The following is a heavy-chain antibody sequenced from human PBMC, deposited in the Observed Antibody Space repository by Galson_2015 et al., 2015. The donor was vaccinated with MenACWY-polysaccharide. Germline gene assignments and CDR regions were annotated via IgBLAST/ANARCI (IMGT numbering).Heavy chain of an antibody. CDR2: MNQDGSDK. V-gene: IGHV3-7*01. J-gene: IGHJ4*02. CDR1: GFTFSNYW. Sequence: SLRLSCAGSGFTFSNYWMNWVRQAPGKGLEWVANMNQDGSDKRYAESVRGRFTISRDNGKSSLFLQMISLRAEDTALYYCARGSRGSYDNWGQGSLVTVSS. D-gene: IGHD5-12*01. CDR3: ARGSRGSYDN.